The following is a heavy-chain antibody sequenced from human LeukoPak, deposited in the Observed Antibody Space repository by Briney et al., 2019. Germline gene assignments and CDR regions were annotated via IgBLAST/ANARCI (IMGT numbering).Heavy chain of an antibody. D-gene: IGHD1-26*01. V-gene: IGHV1-69*13. CDR3: ARGRVVGASDY. Sequence: SVKASCKASGGTFISYAISWVRQAPGQGLEWMGGIIPIFGTANYAQKFQGRVTITADESTSTAYMELSSLRSEDTAVYYCARGRVVGASDYWGQGTLVTVSS. CDR1: GGTFISYA. J-gene: IGHJ4*02. CDR2: IIPIFGTA.